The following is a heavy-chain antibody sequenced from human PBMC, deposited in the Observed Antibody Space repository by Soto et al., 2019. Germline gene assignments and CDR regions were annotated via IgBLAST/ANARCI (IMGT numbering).Heavy chain of an antibody. CDR2: IGPESGAT. V-gene: IGHV1-2*02. J-gene: IGHJ4*02. CDR3: GRGRSGQIVVFY. D-gene: IGHD1-26*01. CDR1: GYTFTGHY. Sequence: AASVKVSCKASGYTFTGHYIHWVRQAPEQGPEWMGKIGPESGATRYAQRFQGRVTMTRDMSITTVYMELNNLSPDDTAVYYCGRGRSGQIVVFYWGQGTPVTVSS.